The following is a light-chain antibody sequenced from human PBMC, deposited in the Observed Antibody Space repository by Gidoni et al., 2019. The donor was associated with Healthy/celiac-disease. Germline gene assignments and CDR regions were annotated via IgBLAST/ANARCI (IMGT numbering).Light chain of an antibody. J-gene: IGKJ3*01. CDR2: GAS. CDR3: QQYGSSPIT. Sequence: EIVLTQLPGTLSLSPGERAILSCRASQSVSSSYLAWYQQKPGQAPRLLIYGASSRATGIPDRFSGSGSGTDFTLTISRLEPEDFAVYYCQQYGSSPITFGPGTKVDIK. CDR1: QSVSSSY. V-gene: IGKV3-20*01.